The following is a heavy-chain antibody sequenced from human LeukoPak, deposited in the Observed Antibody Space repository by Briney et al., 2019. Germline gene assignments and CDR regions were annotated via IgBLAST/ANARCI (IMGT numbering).Heavy chain of an antibody. CDR1: GFTFSSYA. Sequence: GGSLRLSCSASGFTFSSYAMHWVRRAPGKGLEYVSAISSNGGSTYYADSVKGRFTISRDNSKNTLYLQMSSLRAEDTAVYYCVKGGVAVAAVFDYWGQGTLVTVSS. J-gene: IGHJ4*02. D-gene: IGHD6-19*01. V-gene: IGHV3-64D*06. CDR3: VKGGVAVAAVFDY. CDR2: ISSNGGST.